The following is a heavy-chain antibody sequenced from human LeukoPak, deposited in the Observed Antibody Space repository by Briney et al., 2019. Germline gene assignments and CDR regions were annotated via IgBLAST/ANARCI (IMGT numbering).Heavy chain of an antibody. J-gene: IGHJ6*02. CDR1: DGSISDSLYS. Sequence: PSETLSLTCTVSDGSISDSLYSWGWIRQPPGKGLEWIGTLSHGGSAYYNPSLKSRVTRSGDTSRTPIPLNLNSVTAADTAVYYCARSGFTAVPIANYHDGMDVWGHGTTVTVSS. D-gene: IGHD1-26*01. V-gene: IGHV4-39*06. CDR3: ARSGFTAVPIANYHDGMDV. CDR2: LSHGGSA.